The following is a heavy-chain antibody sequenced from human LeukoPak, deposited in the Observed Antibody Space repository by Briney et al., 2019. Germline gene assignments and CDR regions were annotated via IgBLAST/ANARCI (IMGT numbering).Heavy chain of an antibody. D-gene: IGHD3-16*01. J-gene: IGHJ4*02. V-gene: IGHV3-53*01. CDR2: IYSAGST. CDR1: GFTVSNTY. CDR3: AREGGTGGGYFDY. Sequence: TGGSLRLSCAASGFTVSNTYMSWVRQAPGKGLEWVSVIYSAGSTYYADSVKGRFTISRDNSKSTLYLHMNSPRAEDTAVYYCAREGGTGGGYFDYWGQGTLVTVSS.